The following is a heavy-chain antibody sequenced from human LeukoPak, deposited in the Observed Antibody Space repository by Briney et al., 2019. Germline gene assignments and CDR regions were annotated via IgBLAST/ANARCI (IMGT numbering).Heavy chain of an antibody. Sequence: GGSLRLSCTASGFTFDAYAMHWVRQAPGKGLEWVSSISWNGGGIGYADSVKGRFTISRDDAKNSLYLQMNSLRPEDTALYYCAKDIAPPSSGTFDYWGQGTLVTVSS. V-gene: IGHV3-9*01. J-gene: IGHJ4*02. CDR3: AKDIAPPSSGTFDY. D-gene: IGHD6-19*01. CDR1: GFTFDAYA. CDR2: ISWNGGGI.